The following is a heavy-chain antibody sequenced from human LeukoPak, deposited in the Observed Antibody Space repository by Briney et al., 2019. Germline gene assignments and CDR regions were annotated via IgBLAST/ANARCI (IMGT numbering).Heavy chain of an antibody. Sequence: PGGSLRLSCAASGFTFSSYGMHWVRQAPGKGLEWVAVISYDGSNKYYADSVKGRFTISRDNSKNTLYLQMNSLRAEDTAVYYCASLSTVTTDYWGQEPWSPSPQ. D-gene: IGHD4-11*01. V-gene: IGHV3-30*03. CDR3: ASLSTVTTDY. CDR2: ISYDGSNK. CDR1: GFTFSSYG. J-gene: IGHJ4*01.